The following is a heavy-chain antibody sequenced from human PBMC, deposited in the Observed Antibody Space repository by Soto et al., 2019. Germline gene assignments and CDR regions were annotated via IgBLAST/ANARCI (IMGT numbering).Heavy chain of an antibody. Sequence: QITLKESGPTLVKPTQTLTLTCTFSGFSLSTSGVGVGWIRQPPGKALEWLAVIYWDDSYHYSPSLRSRLTITKDTSKTQVVLTMTNMDPVHTATYYYAHKGYGDYPLDYWGQGTLVTVSS. D-gene: IGHD4-17*01. CDR2: IYWDDSY. V-gene: IGHV2-5*02. J-gene: IGHJ4*02. CDR1: GFSLSTSGVG. CDR3: AHKGYGDYPLDY.